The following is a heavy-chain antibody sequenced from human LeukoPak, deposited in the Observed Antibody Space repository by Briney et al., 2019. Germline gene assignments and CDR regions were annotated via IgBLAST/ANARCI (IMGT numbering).Heavy chain of an antibody. CDR1: GFTFSSYG. D-gene: IGHD3-22*01. CDR3: ARRINYYDSSGYYYVRYFDS. CDR2: ISYDGSNK. V-gene: IGHV3-30*03. Sequence: GGSLRLSCAASGFTFSSYGMHWVRQAPGKGLERVAVISYDGSNKYYADSVKGRFTISRDNSKNTLYLQMNSLGAEDTAVYYCARRINYYDSSGYYYVRYFDSWGQGTLVAVSS. J-gene: IGHJ4*02.